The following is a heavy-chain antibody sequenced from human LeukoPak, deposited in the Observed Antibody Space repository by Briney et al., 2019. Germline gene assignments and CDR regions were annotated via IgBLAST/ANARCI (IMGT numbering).Heavy chain of an antibody. Sequence: PSETLSLTCTVSGGSISSSSYYWGWIRQPPGKGLEWIGSIYYSGSTYYNPSLKSRVTISVDTSKNQFSLKLSSVTAADTAVYYCARDGGLLWFGELFYFDYWGQGTLVTVSS. CDR1: GGSISSSSYY. CDR2: IYYSGST. D-gene: IGHD3-10*01. V-gene: IGHV4-39*07. CDR3: ARDGGLLWFGELFYFDY. J-gene: IGHJ4*02.